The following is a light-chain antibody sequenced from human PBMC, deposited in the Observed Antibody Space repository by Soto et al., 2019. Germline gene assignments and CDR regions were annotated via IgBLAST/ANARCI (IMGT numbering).Light chain of an antibody. J-gene: IGKJ2*01. Sequence: EIVMTQSPPTLSVSPGERATLSCRASQSVTSNLAWYQQKPGQAPRLLSFGASTRATGVPARFSGSGSGTEFTLTISSLRSEDFAVYYCQQYNDWPMYTFGQGTKLEIK. CDR2: GAS. V-gene: IGKV3-15*01. CDR1: QSVTSN. CDR3: QQYNDWPMYT.